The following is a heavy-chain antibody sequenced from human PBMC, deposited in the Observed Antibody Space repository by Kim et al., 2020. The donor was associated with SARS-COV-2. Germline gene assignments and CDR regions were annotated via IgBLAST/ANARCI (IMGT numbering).Heavy chain of an antibody. CDR2: IIPILGIA. CDR3: ARDFMPYSISSRSTLYYYYYYMDV. V-gene: IGHV1-69*04. Sequence: SVKVSCKASGGTFSSYAISWVRQAPGQGLEWMGRIIPILGIANYAQKFQGRVTITADKSTSTAYMELSSLRSEDTAVYYCARDFMPYSISSRSTLYYYYYYMDVWGKGTTVTVSS. D-gene: IGHD6-6*01. J-gene: IGHJ6*03. CDR1: GGTFSSYA.